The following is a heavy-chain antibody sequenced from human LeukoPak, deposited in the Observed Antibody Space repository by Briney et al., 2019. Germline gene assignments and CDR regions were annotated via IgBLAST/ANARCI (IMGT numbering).Heavy chain of an antibody. Sequence: GVSRRLSCAVSGFTFSPYGMHWFPQAPGKGLEWVAFIRYDATHNLHTDSVKGRFPISRDNSNNTLYLQMNSLRLEDTAVYYCARDGRYFDRLLGDSWGLGTLVTVP. D-gene: IGHD3-9*01. J-gene: IGHJ4*02. CDR1: GFTFSPYG. CDR2: IRYDATHN. V-gene: IGHV3-30*02. CDR3: ARDGRYFDRLLGDS.